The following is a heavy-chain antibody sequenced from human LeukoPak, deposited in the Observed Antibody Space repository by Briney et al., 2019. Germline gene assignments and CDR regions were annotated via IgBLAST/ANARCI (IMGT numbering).Heavy chain of an antibody. CDR2: INGDGSST. V-gene: IGHV3-74*01. D-gene: IGHD6-19*01. Sequence: GGSLRLSCAASGFILNNYWMHWVRQTPGEGPLWLSRINGDGSSTSYANSVQGRFIISRDNAKNTLYLQMNSLRAEDTAVYYCTRQWHTPSDYWGQGTLVTVSS. CDR1: GFILNNYW. J-gene: IGHJ4*02. CDR3: TRQWHTPSDY.